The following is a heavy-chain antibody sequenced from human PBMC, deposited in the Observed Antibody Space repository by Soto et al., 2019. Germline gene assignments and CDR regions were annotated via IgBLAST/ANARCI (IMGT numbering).Heavy chain of an antibody. D-gene: IGHD1-1*01. CDR3: ASLPGITTFRRDY. Sequence: QLQLQESGPGLVKPSENLSLTCSVSGGSISSPSYYWGWIRQPPGKGLEWIGSIYYSGNTYYNPSLKSRGTMFVDTSRNQFSLKVNSVTAAGTAVYFCASLPGITTFRRDYWGQGTLVTVSS. V-gene: IGHV4-39*01. CDR2: IYYSGNT. J-gene: IGHJ4*02. CDR1: GGSISSPSYY.